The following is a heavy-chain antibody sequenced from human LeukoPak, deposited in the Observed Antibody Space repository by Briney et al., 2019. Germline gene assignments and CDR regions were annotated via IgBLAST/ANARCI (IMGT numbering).Heavy chain of an antibody. CDR2: IGTAGDT. CDR3: ARGRNYYGSGSQYGNWFDP. J-gene: IGHJ5*02. D-gene: IGHD3-10*01. Sequence: GGSLRLSCAASGFTFSSYDMHWVRQATGKGLEWVSAIGTAGDTYYPGSVKGRFTISRENDKNSLYLQMNSLRAGDTAVYYCARGRNYYGSGSQYGNWFDPWGQGTLVTVSS. V-gene: IGHV3-13*01. CDR1: GFTFSSYD.